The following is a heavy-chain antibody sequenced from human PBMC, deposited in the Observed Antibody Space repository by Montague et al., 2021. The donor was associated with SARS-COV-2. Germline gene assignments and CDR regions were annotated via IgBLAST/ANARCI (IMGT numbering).Heavy chain of an antibody. V-gene: IGHV4-59*01. Sequence: SETLSLTCSVSGGSISSDYWSWIRQSPGKGLEWIGYIYYRGTTNYNPSPKSRVTFSVDTSKNQFSLKLISVTAADTAVYFCAREDRWNWFDSWGQGVLVTVSS. CDR1: GGSISSDY. CDR3: AREDRWNWFDS. CDR2: IYYRGTT. D-gene: IGHD5-24*01. J-gene: IGHJ5*01.